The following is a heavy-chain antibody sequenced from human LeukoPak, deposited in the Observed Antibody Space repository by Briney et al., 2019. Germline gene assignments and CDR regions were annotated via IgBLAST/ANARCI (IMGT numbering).Heavy chain of an antibody. J-gene: IGHJ3*02. CDR2: ISVSGGNT. CDR1: GFTFSGYA. V-gene: IGHV3-23*01. CDR3: AREPYYYDSSGYYSDAFDI. Sequence: PGGSLRLSCVASGFTFSGYAMTWVRQAPGKGLEWVSTISVSGGNTYYADSVKGRFTISRDNSKNTLYLQMNSLRAEDTAVYYCAREPYYYDSSGYYSDAFDIWGQGTMVTVSS. D-gene: IGHD3-22*01.